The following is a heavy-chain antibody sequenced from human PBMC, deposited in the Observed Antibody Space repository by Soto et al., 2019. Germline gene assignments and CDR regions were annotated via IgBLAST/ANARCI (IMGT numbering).Heavy chain of an antibody. CDR3: ARASGPFDY. Sequence: QVQLVESGGGVVQPGRSLRLSCVASGFAFSTYGIHWVRQAPGKGLEWVAVIWYDGSNKYYADSVKGRFTISRDNSKNTLYLQMNSLSADDTAVYYCARASGPFDYWGQGTQVTVSS. J-gene: IGHJ4*02. CDR2: IWYDGSNK. V-gene: IGHV3-33*01. CDR1: GFAFSTYG. D-gene: IGHD5-12*01.